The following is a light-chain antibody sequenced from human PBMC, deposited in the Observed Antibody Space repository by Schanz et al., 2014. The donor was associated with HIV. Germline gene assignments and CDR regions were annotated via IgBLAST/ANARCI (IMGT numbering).Light chain of an antibody. CDR3: SSYGGNYNLL. Sequence: QSALTQPPSASGSPGQSVTISCTGTSSDVGGYNYVSWYQQHPGKAPKLMIYDVNKRPSAVPDRFSGSKSGNTASLTVSGLQTEDEADYYCSSYGGNYNLLFGGGTKLTVL. J-gene: IGLJ2*01. CDR2: DVN. CDR1: SSDVGGYNY. V-gene: IGLV2-8*01.